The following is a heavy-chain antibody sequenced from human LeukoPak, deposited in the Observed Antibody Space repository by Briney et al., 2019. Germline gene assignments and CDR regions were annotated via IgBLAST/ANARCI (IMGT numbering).Heavy chain of an antibody. CDR1: GFTFSDYY. J-gene: IGHJ5*02. CDR2: ISSSSSST. V-gene: IGHV3-11*06. Sequence: GGSLRLSCAASGFTFSDYYMSWIRQAPGKGLEWVSYISSSSSSTNYADSVKGRFTISRDNAKNSLYLQMNSLRAEDTAVYYCARPLGTGAFGELSWGQGTLVTVSS. D-gene: IGHD3-10*01. CDR3: ARPLGTGAFGELS.